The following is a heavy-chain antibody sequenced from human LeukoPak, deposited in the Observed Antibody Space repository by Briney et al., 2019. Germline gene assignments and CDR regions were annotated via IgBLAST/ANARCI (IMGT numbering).Heavy chain of an antibody. CDR3: AKDSYYDSSGGGGLDY. CDR2: IRYDGSNK. D-gene: IGHD3-22*01. Sequence: GGSLRLSCAASGFTFSSYGMHWVRQAPGKGLEWVAFIRYDGSNKYYADSVKGRFTISRDNSKNTLYLQMNSLRAEDTAVYYCAKDSYYDSSGGGGLDYWGQGTLVTVSS. J-gene: IGHJ4*02. CDR1: GFTFSSYG. V-gene: IGHV3-30*02.